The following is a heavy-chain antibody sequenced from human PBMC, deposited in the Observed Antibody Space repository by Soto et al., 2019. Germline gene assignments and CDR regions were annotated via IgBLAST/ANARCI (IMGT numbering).Heavy chain of an antibody. V-gene: IGHV1-24*01. Sequence: ASVKVSCKVSGYTLTELSMHWVRRVLGKGLKGRGGFDPEDGETIYAQKFQGRVTTTEDTSTDTAYMELSSLRSEDTAVYYCATLGISGSGFMITFGGAISVRWGQGTMVTVSS. D-gene: IGHD3-16*02. CDR2: FDPEDGET. CDR1: GYTLTELS. J-gene: IGHJ3*01. CDR3: ATLGISGSGFMITFGGAISVR.